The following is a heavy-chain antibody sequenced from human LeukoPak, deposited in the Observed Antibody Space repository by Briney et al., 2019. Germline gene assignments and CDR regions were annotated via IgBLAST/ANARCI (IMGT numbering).Heavy chain of an antibody. CDR1: GGTFSSYA. CDR2: IIPILGIA. Sequence: SVKVSCKASGGTFSSYAISWVRQAPGQGLEWMGRIIPILGIANYAQKFQGRVTITADRSTSTAYMELSSLRSEDTAVYYCARDYGDYVLDYWGQGTLVTVSS. V-gene: IGHV1-69*04. D-gene: IGHD4-17*01. J-gene: IGHJ4*02. CDR3: ARDYGDYVLDY.